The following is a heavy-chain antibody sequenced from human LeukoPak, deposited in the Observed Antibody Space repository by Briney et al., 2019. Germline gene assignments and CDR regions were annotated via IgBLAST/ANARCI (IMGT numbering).Heavy chain of an antibody. J-gene: IGHJ4*02. CDR3: ARDPTTNWNYEAGLDY. V-gene: IGHV3-7*01. Sequence: HPGGSLRLSCAASGFTFSDYWMSWVRQAPGEGLEWVANIKQDGSAKNYVDSVKGRFTISRDNAKNSLYPQMNSLRAEDTAVYYCARDPTTNWNYEAGLDYWGQGTLVTVSS. D-gene: IGHD1-7*01. CDR2: IKQDGSAK. CDR1: GFTFSDYW.